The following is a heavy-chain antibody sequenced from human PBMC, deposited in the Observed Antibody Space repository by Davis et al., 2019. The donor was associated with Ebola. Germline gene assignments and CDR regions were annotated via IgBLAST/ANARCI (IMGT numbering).Heavy chain of an antibody. D-gene: IGHD5-18*01. CDR1: GASISSNHW. Sequence: SETLSLTCTVSGASISSNHWWTWVRQPPGKGLEWIGEIFYRGSTNDSPSLRGRVTFSVDTSRNQFSLKLSSVTAADTAVYYCARDNEGERGYREGWFDPWGQGTLVTVSS. J-gene: IGHJ5*02. V-gene: IGHV4-4*02. CDR3: ARDNEGERGYREGWFDP. CDR2: IFYRGST.